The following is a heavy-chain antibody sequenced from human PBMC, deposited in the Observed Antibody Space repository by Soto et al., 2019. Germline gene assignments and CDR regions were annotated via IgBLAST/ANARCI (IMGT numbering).Heavy chain of an antibody. CDR3: AKTLYDFWSGYYGLWEH. CDR2: INPNNGGT. J-gene: IGHJ4*02. CDR1: GYTFSGHH. D-gene: IGHD3-3*01. V-gene: IGHV1-2*02. Sequence: ASVNVSCKASGYTFSGHHIHWVLQAPGQGLEWMGWINPNNGGTNYARKFQGRVTMTRDTSISTAYMELSSLKSDDSATYYCAKTLYDFWSGYYGLWEHWGQGTPVTVSS.